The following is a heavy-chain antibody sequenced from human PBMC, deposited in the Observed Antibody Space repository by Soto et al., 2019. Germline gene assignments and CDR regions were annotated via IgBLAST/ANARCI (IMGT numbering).Heavy chain of an antibody. CDR3: CTEPYIGAPIYDVDY. CDR2: VKSQGDGGST. Sequence: EVQLVESGGSLVKPGGSLRLSCEASGFSLSYSWMNWVRQAPGKGLEWVGRVKSQGDGGSTDYAAPVRGRFTIARDDSKNTVYLQMNSLKTEDRAVYYCCTEPYIGAPIYDVDYWGRGTLVAVSS. V-gene: IGHV3-15*07. CDR1: GFSLSYSW. J-gene: IGHJ4*02. D-gene: IGHD5-12*01.